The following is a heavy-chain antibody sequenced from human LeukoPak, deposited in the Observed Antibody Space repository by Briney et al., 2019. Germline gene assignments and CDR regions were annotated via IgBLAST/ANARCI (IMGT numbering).Heavy chain of an antibody. CDR3: ARGRRSSGYWYYFDY. CDR2: IYHSGST. CDR1: GGSISSSNW. D-gene: IGHD3-22*01. J-gene: IGHJ4*02. Sequence: KTSGTLSLTCAASGGSISSSNWWSWVRQPPGKGLEWIGEIYHSGSTNYNPSLKSRVTISVDKSKNQFSLKLSSVTAADTAVYYCARGRRSSGYWYYFDYWGQGTLVTVSS. V-gene: IGHV4-4*02.